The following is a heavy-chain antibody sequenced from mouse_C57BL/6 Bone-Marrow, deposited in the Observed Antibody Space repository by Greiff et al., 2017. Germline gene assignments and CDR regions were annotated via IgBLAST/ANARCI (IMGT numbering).Heavy chain of an antibody. Sequence: VKLMESGPELVKPGASVKISCKASGYTFTDYYINWVKQRPGQGLEWIGWIFPGSGSTYYNEKFKGKATLTVDKSSSTAYMLLSSLTSEDSAVYFCARWLLRQTWFAYWGQGTLVTVSA. CDR2: IFPGSGST. D-gene: IGHD2-3*01. CDR3: ARWLLRQTWFAY. V-gene: IGHV1-75*01. J-gene: IGHJ3*01. CDR1: GYTFTDYY.